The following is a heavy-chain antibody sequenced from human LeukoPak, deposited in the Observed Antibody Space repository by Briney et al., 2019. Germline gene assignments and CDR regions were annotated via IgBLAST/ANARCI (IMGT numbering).Heavy chain of an antibody. CDR1: GFTFSSYW. CDR3: AREYSSGWYYFDY. Sequence: PGGSLRLSCAASGFTFSSYWMSWVRQAPGKWLEWVANIKQDGSEKYYVDSVKGRFTISRDNAKNSLYLQMNSLRAEDTAVYYCAREYSSGWYYFDYWGQGTLVTVSS. V-gene: IGHV3-7*01. D-gene: IGHD6-19*01. CDR2: IKQDGSEK. J-gene: IGHJ4*02.